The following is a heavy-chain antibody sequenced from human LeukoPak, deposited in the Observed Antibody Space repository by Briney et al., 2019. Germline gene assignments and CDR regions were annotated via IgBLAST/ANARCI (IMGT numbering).Heavy chain of an antibody. D-gene: IGHD4/OR15-4a*01. CDR1: GFTFSSYS. Sequence: GGSLRLSCAASGFTFSSYSMNWVRQAPGKGLEWVSSISSSSSYIYYADSVKGRFTISRDNAKNSLYLQMNNLKTEDTSIYYCAKDRVDYPPFFVHWGQGTLVTVSS. V-gene: IGHV3-21*01. CDR3: AKDRVDYPPFFVH. J-gene: IGHJ4*02. CDR2: ISSSSSYI.